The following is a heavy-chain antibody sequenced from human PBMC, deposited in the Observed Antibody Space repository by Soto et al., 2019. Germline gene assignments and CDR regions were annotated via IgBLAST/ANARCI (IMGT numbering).Heavy chain of an antibody. D-gene: IGHD2-2*01. J-gene: IGHJ6*02. CDR3: AVGRVVPAARPRYYCYGMDV. CDR1: GGTFSSYA. Sequence: QVQLVQSGAEVKKPGSSVKVSCKASGGTFSSYAISWVRQAPGQGLAWMGGIIPISGTANYEQKFQGRVTITADESTSTAYMELSSLRSEDTAVYYCAVGRVVPAARPRYYCYGMDVWGQGTTVTVSS. V-gene: IGHV1-69*01. CDR2: IIPISGTA.